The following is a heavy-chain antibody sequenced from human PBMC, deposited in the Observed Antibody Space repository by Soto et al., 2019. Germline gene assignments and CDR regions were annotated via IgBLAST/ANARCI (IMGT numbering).Heavy chain of an antibody. V-gene: IGHV3-48*04. CDR2: ISSSSSYT. J-gene: IGHJ2*01. D-gene: IGHD6-6*01. CDR1: GFTFSSYA. Sequence: EVQLLESGGGLVQPGGSLRLSCAASGFTFSSYAMSWVRQAPGKGLEWVSYISSSSSYTNYADSVKGRFTISRDNAKNSLYLQMNSLRAEDTAVYYCARGTPYSSSSHWYFDLWGRGTLVTVSS. CDR3: ARGTPYSSSSHWYFDL.